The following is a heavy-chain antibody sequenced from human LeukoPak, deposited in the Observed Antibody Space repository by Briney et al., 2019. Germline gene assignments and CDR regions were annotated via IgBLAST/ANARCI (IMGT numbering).Heavy chain of an antibody. CDR1: GFTFSSYA. Sequence: RSLRLSCAASGFTFSSYAMHWVRQAPGKGLEWVAVISYDGSNKYYADSVKGRFTISRDNSRNTLYLQMNSLRAEDMAVYYCARDRDGDYSFDYWGQGTLVTVSS. J-gene: IGHJ4*02. CDR2: ISYDGSNK. V-gene: IGHV3-30*04. D-gene: IGHD4-17*01. CDR3: ARDRDGDYSFDY.